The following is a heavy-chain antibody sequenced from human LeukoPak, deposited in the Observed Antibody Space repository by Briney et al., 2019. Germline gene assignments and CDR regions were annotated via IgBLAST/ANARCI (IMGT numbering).Heavy chain of an antibody. Sequence: ASVKVSCKASGYTFSGSGWYLYWLRQAPGQGLECLGWIHPYNGDTADAQKFQGRVAMTRDTSISTAYMELSRLRPDDTAAYYCARDGPAQMVEFDFWGQGTLVTVSS. J-gene: IGHJ4*02. V-gene: IGHV1-2*02. CDR2: IHPYNGDT. CDR3: ARDGPAQMVEFDF. D-gene: IGHD3-10*01. CDR1: GYTFSGSGWY.